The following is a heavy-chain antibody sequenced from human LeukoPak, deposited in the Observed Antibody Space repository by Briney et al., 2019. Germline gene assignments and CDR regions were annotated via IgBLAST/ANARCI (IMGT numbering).Heavy chain of an antibody. CDR3: ARDSRFSVGGSRSDY. CDR1: GFTFSSYA. Sequence: PGGSLRLSCAASGFTFSSYAMHWVRQAPGKGLEWVAVISYDGSNKYYADSVKGRFTISRDNSKNTLYLQTNSLRAEGTAVYYCARDSRFSVGGSRSDYWGQGTLVTVSS. J-gene: IGHJ4*02. D-gene: IGHD3-10*01. V-gene: IGHV3-30-3*01. CDR2: ISYDGSNK.